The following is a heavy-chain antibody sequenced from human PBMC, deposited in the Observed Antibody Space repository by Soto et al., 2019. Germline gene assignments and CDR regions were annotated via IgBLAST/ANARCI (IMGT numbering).Heavy chain of an antibody. Sequence: QVQLQESSPGLVKPSQTLSLTCTVSGASISSGGYYWNWIRQHPGKGLEWIGYIYYSGSTYYNPSLKSRVTISVDTSKNEFSLKLSSVTAADTAVYYCARDGRGRGIAVAGRFWYFDLWGRGTLVTVSS. CDR3: ARDGRGRGIAVAGRFWYFDL. CDR1: GASISSGGYY. CDR2: IYYSGST. V-gene: IGHV4-31*03. J-gene: IGHJ2*01. D-gene: IGHD6-19*01.